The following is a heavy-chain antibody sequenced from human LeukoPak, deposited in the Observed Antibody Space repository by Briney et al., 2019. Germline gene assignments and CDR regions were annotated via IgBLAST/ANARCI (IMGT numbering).Heavy chain of an antibody. V-gene: IGHV4-34*01. D-gene: IGHD2-2*01. Sequence: PSETLSLTCAVYGGSFSGYYWSWIRQPPGKGLEWIGEINHSGSTNYNPSLKSRVTISVDTSKNQFSLKLSSVTAADTAVYYCARGRADVRYQMLLGYYFDYWGQGTLVTVSS. J-gene: IGHJ4*02. CDR3: ARGRADVRYQMLLGYYFDY. CDR2: INHSGST. CDR1: GGSFSGYY.